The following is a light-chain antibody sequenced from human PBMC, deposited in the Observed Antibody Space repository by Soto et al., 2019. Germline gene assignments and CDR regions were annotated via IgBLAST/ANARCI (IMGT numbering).Light chain of an antibody. CDR1: SSDVGGYNY. CDR2: DVS. V-gene: IGLV2-14*03. J-gene: IGLJ2*01. CDR3: SSYTSTNTVV. Sequence: QSAPTQPASVSGSPGQSITISCTGTSSDVGGYNYVSWYQHHPGKAPKLMIYDVSNRPSGVSNRFSGSKSDNTASLTISGLQAEDEADYYCSSYTSTNTVVFGGGTKVTVL.